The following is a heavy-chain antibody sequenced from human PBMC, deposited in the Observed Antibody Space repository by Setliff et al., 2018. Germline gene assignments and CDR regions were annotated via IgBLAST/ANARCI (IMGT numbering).Heavy chain of an antibody. CDR3: ARGAPGRYCSGGSCSYFDH. CDR2: MNPTSGNT. J-gene: IGHJ4*02. V-gene: IGHV1-8*02. Sequence: ASVKVSCKASGYTFSSYAISWVRQAPGQGLEWLGWMNPTSGNTGYAQKFQGRVTMTRNTSISKAYMELSSLRSEDTAVYYCARGAPGRYCSGGSCSYFDHWGQGILVTVSS. CDR1: GYTFSSYA. D-gene: IGHD2-15*01.